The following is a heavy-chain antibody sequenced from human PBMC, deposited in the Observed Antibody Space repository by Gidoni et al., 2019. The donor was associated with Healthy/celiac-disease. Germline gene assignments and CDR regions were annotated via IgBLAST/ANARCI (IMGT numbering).Heavy chain of an antibody. D-gene: IGHD2-21*01. CDR1: GFTFSDYY. CDR3: ARVEGVRDHNWFDP. Sequence: QVQLVESGGGLVKPGGSLRLSCAASGFTFSDYYMSWIRQAPGKGLEWVSYISSSSSYTNYADSVKGRFTISRDNAKNSLYLQMNSLRAEDTAVYYCARVEGVRDHNWFDPWGQGTLVTVSS. J-gene: IGHJ5*02. CDR2: ISSSSSYT. V-gene: IGHV3-11*06.